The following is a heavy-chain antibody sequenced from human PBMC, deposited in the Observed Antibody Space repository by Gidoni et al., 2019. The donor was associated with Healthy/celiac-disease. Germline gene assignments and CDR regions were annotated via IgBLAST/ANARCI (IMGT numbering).Heavy chain of an antibody. V-gene: IGHV3-33*01. D-gene: IGHD6-13*01. Sequence: QVQLVESGGGVVQPGRSLRLSCAASGFTFSSYGMHWVRQAPGQGLEWVAVIWYDGSNKYYADSVKGRFTISRDNSKNTLYLQMNSLRAEDTAVYYCARELGSSSWDYYYGMDVWGQGTTVTVSS. CDR3: ARELGSSSWDYYYGMDV. CDR1: GFTFSSYG. CDR2: IWYDGSNK. J-gene: IGHJ6*02.